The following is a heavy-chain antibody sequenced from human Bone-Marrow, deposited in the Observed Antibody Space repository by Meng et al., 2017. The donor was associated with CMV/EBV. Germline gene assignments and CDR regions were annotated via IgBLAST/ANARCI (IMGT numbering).Heavy chain of an antibody. CDR3: TRDVEEQRLLNWFDP. CDR1: GGSISRNGGYY. J-gene: IGHJ5*02. Sequence: QLPVQVAGPGPVQPSASLSLTRTVSGGSISRNGGYYGGGIRQPPGKGLEWIGSISYTGSTYYNPSLESRVIMSVDTSKNQFSLKLTSVTAADTAMYYCTRDVEEQRLLNWFDPWGQGILVTVSS. CDR2: ISYTGST. D-gene: IGHD6-25*01. V-gene: IGHV4-39*07.